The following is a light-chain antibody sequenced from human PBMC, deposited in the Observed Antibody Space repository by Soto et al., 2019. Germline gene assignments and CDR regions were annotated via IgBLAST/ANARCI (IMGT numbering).Light chain of an antibody. J-gene: IGKJ4*01. CDR3: QQYNSYPLT. Sequence: DIQMTQSPSTLSASVGDRVTITCRASQSFTTWLAWYQQKPGRVPELLIYDASNLQSGVPSRFSGSGGGTEFTLSISSLQPDDFATYDCQQYNSYPLTFCGGTKVEIK. CDR2: DAS. CDR1: QSFTTW. V-gene: IGKV1-5*01.